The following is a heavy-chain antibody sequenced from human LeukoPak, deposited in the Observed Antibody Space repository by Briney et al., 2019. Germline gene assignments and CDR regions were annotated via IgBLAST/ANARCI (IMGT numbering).Heavy chain of an antibody. J-gene: IGHJ6*02. D-gene: IGHD5-18*01. Sequence: PGGSLRLSCTASGFTFSSYTMTWVRQAPGKGLEWVSVIYSGGSTYYADSVKGRFTISRDNSKNTLYLQMNSLRAEDTAVYYCARGRKYSYGTYYYGLDVWGQGTTVTVCS. CDR2: IYSGGST. CDR1: GFTFSSYT. CDR3: ARGRKYSYGTYYYGLDV. V-gene: IGHV3-66*02.